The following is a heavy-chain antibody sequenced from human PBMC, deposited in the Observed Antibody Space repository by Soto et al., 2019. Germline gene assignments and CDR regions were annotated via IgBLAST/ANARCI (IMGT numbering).Heavy chain of an antibody. V-gene: IGHV3-23*01. CDR2: ISGSGGST. D-gene: IGHD2-2*01. Sequence: GGYLRLSCAASGFTFSSYAMSWVRQAPGKGLEWVSAISGSGGSTYYADSVKGRFTISRDNSKNTLYLQMNSLRAEDTAVYYISKHNLVLPPAMFSDYWAQVSLATV. CDR3: SKHNLVLPPAMFSDY. CDR1: GFTFSSYA. J-gene: IGHJ4*02.